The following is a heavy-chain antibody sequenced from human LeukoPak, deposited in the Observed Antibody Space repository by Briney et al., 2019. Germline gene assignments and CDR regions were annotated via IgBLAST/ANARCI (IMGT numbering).Heavy chain of an antibody. Sequence: ASVTVSCKASGYTLTELSMHWVRQAPGKGLEWMGGFDPEDGETIYAQKFQGRVTMTEDTSTDTAYMELSSLRSEDTAVYYCATNLPAAGYYFDYWGQGTLVTVSS. D-gene: IGHD2-2*01. CDR1: GYTLTELS. CDR3: ATNLPAAGYYFDY. V-gene: IGHV1-24*01. CDR2: FDPEDGET. J-gene: IGHJ4*02.